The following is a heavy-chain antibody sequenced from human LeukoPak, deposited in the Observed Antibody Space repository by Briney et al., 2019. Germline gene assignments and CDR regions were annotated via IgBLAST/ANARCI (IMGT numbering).Heavy chain of an antibody. Sequence: GGSLRLSCAASGFTFSSYAMSWVRQAPGKGLEWVSAISGSGGSTYYADSVKGRFTISRDNSKNTLYLQMNSLRAEDTAVYYSAKVVGYYDSSGNDYWGQGTLVTVSS. D-gene: IGHD3-22*01. V-gene: IGHV3-23*01. CDR3: AKVVGYYDSSGNDY. CDR1: GFTFSSYA. CDR2: ISGSGGST. J-gene: IGHJ4*02.